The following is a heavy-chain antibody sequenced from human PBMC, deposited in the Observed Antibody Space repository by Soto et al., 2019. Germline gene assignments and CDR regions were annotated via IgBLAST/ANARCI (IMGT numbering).Heavy chain of an antibody. D-gene: IGHD6-6*01. CDR2: ISYDGSNK. V-gene: IGHV3-30*18. Sequence: GGSLRLSCAASGFTFSSYGMHWVRQAPGKGLEWVAVISYDGSNKYYADSVKGRFTIYRDNSKNTLYLQLNSLRAEATAVYYCAKGPRSQLVLTIDYWGQGTLVTVSS. CDR3: AKGPRSQLVLTIDY. J-gene: IGHJ4*02. CDR1: GFTFSSYG.